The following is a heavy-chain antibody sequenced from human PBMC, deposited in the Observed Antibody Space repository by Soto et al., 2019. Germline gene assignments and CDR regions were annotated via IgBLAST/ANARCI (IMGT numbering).Heavy chain of an antibody. CDR1: GGSISSSSYY. V-gene: IGHV4-39*07. CDR2: IYYSGST. CDR3: ASVQLGYCSSTSCHPNWFDP. Sequence: SETLSLTCTVSGGSISSSSYYWGWIRQPPGKGLEWIGSIYYSGSTYYNPSLKSRVTISVDTSKNQFSLKLSSVTAADTAVYYCASVQLGYCSSTSCHPNWFDPWGQGTLVTVSS. D-gene: IGHD2-2*01. J-gene: IGHJ5*02.